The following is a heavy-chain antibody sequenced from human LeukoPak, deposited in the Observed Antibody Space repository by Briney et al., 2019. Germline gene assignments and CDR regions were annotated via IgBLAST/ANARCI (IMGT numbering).Heavy chain of an antibody. V-gene: IGHV4-4*07. CDR1: GGSISSYY. CDR2: IYTSGST. D-gene: IGHD2-15*01. CDR3: ARDHGWQRYYFDY. Sequence: PSETLSLTCTVSGGSISSYYWSWIRQPAGKGLEWIGHIYTSGSTKYNPSLKSRVTLSVDTSKNQFSRKLSSVTAADTAVYYCARDHGWQRYYFDYWGQGTLVTVSS. J-gene: IGHJ4*02.